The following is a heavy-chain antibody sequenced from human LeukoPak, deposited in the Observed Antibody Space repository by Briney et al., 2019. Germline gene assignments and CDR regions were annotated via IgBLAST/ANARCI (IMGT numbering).Heavy chain of an antibody. V-gene: IGHV3-23*01. D-gene: IGHD3-22*01. Sequence: GGSLRLSCAASGFTFSSYAMSWVRQAPGKGLEWVSAISGSGGSTYYADSVKGRFTISRDNSKNTLYLQMNSLRAEDTAVYYCARAGYYYDSSGYSRIFPPVDYWGQGTLATVSS. CDR2: ISGSGGST. CDR3: ARAGYYYDSSGYSRIFPPVDY. J-gene: IGHJ4*02. CDR1: GFTFSSYA.